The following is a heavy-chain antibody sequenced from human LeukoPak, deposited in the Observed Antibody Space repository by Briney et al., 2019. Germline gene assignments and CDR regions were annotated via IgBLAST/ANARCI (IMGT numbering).Heavy chain of an antibody. CDR1: GGSISSYY. Sequence: PSETLSLTCTVSGGSISSYYWSWIRQPPGKGLEWIGYIYYSGSTNHNPSLKSRVTISVDTSKNQFSLKLSSVTAADTAVYYCARETTHSSGWYYFDYWGQGTLVTVSS. J-gene: IGHJ4*02. CDR2: IYYSGST. V-gene: IGHV4-59*01. CDR3: ARETTHSSGWYYFDY. D-gene: IGHD6-19*01.